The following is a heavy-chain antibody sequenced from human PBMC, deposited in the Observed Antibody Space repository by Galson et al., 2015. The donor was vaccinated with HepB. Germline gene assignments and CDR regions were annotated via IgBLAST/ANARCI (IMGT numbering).Heavy chain of an antibody. V-gene: IGHV3-21*01. CDR2: ISSSSSYI. Sequence: SLRLSCAASGFTFSSYSMNWVRQAPGKGLEWVSSISSSSSYIYYADSVKGRFTISRDNAKNSLYLQMNSLRAEDTAVYYCAREPSSYYYMDVWGKGTTVTVSS. CDR1: GFTFSSYS. J-gene: IGHJ6*03. CDR3: AREPSSYYYMDV.